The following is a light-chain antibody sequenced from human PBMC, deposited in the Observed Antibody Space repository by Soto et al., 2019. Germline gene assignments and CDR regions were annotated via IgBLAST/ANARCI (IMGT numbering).Light chain of an antibody. CDR2: DAS. J-gene: IGKJ1*01. V-gene: IGKV3-15*01. CDR1: HSVRSS. Sequence: EIVMTQSPGTLSVSPGERATLFCRASHSVRSSLAWYQQKPGQAPRLFIYDASTRATGIPARFSGSGSGTEFTLTISSLQSEDFAVYYCQQYDSWPETFGQGTKVEI. CDR3: QQYDSWPET.